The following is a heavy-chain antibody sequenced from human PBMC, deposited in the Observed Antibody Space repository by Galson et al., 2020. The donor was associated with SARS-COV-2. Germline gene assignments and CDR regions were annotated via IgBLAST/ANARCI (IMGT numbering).Heavy chain of an antibody. CDR1: GFTFNNYA. CDR3: AKGASAGTPYYFDY. V-gene: IGHV3-23*01. Sequence: GGSLRLSCAASGFTFNNYAMIWVRQAPGKGLEWVASIPGSGTSTNYAGPVKGRFTISRDNSKNTVYLQMNSLRVEDTAVYFCAKGASAGTPYYFDYWGQGTLVTASS. CDR2: IPGSGTST. J-gene: IGHJ4*02. D-gene: IGHD6-13*01.